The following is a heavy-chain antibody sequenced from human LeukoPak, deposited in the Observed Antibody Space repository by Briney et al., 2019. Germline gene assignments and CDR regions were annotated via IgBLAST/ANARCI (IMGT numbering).Heavy chain of an antibody. CDR2: ISYDGSNK. CDR3: AKDVKRAFGVVKRSTLDCYGMDV. J-gene: IGHJ6*02. V-gene: IGHV3-30*18. D-gene: IGHD3-3*01. Sequence: GRSLRLSCAASGFTFSSYGMHWVRQAPGKGLEWVAVISYDGSNKYYADSVKGRFTISRDNSKNTLYLQMNSLRAEDTAVYYCAKDVKRAFGVVKRSTLDCYGMDVWGQGTTVTVSS. CDR1: GFTFSSYG.